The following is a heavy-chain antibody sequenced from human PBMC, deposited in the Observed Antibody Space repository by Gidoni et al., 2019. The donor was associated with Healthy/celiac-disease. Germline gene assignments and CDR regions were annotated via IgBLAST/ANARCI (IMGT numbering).Heavy chain of an antibody. J-gene: IGHJ4*02. D-gene: IGHD5-18*01. CDR3: AKDKVGYSYGVFDY. CDR1: GFTFDDYA. CDR2: ISWNSGSI. V-gene: IGHV3-9*01. Sequence: EVQLVESGGGLVQPGRSLRLSCAASGFTFDDYAMHWVRQAPGKGLEWVSGISWNSGSIGYADSVKGRFTISRDNAKNSLYLQMNSLRAEDTALYYCAKDKVGYSYGVFDYWGQGTLVTVSS.